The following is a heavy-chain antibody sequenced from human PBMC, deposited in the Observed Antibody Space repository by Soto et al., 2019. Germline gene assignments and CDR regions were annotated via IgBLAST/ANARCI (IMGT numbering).Heavy chain of an antibody. CDR1: GYTFTSYG. CDR2: ISAYKGKT. J-gene: IGHJ6*04. D-gene: IGHD2-15*01. CDR3: ASGFQVCSGGSCYSGEDYYYYYGMAV. Sequence: GGSVKGSCKASGYTFTSYGISWVRQAPGQGLERKGWISAYKGKTKYAQKLQGRVTMTTDTPTSTAYMELRSLRSDDTAVYYCASGFQVCSGGSCYSGEDYYYYYGMAVWGKGTTVTVSS. V-gene: IGHV1-18*01.